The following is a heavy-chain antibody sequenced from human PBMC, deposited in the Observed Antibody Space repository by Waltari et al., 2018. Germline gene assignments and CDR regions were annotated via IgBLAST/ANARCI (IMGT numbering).Heavy chain of an antibody. Sequence: QVQLVESGGGVVQPGGSLRLSCVASGFTFSNHAMHWVRQAPGQGLEWMGIINPSGGSTRNAQKFQGRVTMTRDTSTSTVHMEMSSLRSEDTAVYYCARAGAVRGRYYFDYWGQGSLVTVSS. CDR3: ARAGAVRGRYYFDY. V-gene: IGHV1-46*01. J-gene: IGHJ4*02. D-gene: IGHD3-10*01. CDR1: GFTFSNHA. CDR2: INPSGGST.